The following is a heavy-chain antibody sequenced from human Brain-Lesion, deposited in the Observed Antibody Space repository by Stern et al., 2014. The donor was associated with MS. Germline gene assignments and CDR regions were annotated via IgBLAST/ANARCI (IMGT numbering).Heavy chain of an antibody. D-gene: IGHD2-15*01. CDR2: IYYSGNT. CDR3: AGEEDIRYCSGGSCTGNWFDP. Sequence: QLVESGPGLVKPSETLSLTCTVAGGSVSSTSYAWAWIRQPPGKGLEWIGTIYYSGNTYYSPSLKSRLTISLNPSKNHFPLQLRLWTAADTAVYYCAGEEDIRYCSGGSCTGNWFDPWGQGTLVTVSS. J-gene: IGHJ5*02. V-gene: IGHV4-39*02. CDR1: GGSVSSTSYA.